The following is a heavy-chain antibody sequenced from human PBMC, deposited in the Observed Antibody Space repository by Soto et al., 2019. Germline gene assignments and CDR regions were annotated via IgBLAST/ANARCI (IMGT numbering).Heavy chain of an antibody. D-gene: IGHD1-26*01. V-gene: IGHV3-74*01. CDR1: GFTISNYW. CDR3: TRVISGSSGLFDY. Sequence: EVQLVEAGGDLVQPGGSLRLSCVASGFTISNYWMHWVRQAPGKGLIWVSRISPDGSTTNYADSVKGRFTISRDNAKNTLYLQMDSLRAEHTALYYCTRVISGSSGLFDYWGQGTLVTVSS. CDR2: ISPDGSTT. J-gene: IGHJ4*02.